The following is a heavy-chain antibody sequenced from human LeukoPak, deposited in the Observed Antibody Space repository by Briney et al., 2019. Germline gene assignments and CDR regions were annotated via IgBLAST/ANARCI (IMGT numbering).Heavy chain of an antibody. J-gene: IGHJ4*02. CDR1: GFTFSSYS. CDR2: ISSSSSYI. Sequence: GGSLRLSCAASGFTFSSYSMNWVRQAPGKGLEWVSSISSSSSYIYYADSVKGRFTISRDNAKNSLYLQMNSLRAEDTAVYYCARDDDDSSGYPYWGQGTLVTVSS. V-gene: IGHV3-21*01. CDR3: ARDDDDSSGYPY. D-gene: IGHD3-22*01.